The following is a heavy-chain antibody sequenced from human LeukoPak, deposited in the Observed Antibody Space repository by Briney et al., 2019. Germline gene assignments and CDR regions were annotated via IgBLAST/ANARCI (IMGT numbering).Heavy chain of an antibody. CDR2: TYYRSTWYN. CDR3: ARRLTQYDCFDL. Sequence: SQTLSLTCAISGDSVSSNSVTWNWIRQSPSRGLEWLGRTYYRSTWYNDYAVSVRGRITVNPDTSKNQFSLHLNSVTPEDTAVYYCARRLTQYDCFDLWGQGILVTVSS. D-gene: IGHD2-2*01. CDR1: GDSVSSNSVT. J-gene: IGHJ5*02. V-gene: IGHV6-1*01.